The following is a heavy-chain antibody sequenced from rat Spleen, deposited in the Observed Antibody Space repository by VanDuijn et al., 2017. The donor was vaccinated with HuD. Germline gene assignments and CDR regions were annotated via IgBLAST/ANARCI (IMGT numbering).Heavy chain of an antibody. Sequence: EVQLVESDGGLVQPGRSLKLSCAASGFNFNDYWMGWVRQAPGKGLEWIGEINKDSSTINYTPSLKDKFTISRDNAQNTLYLQMDSLGSEDTATYYCAKDISRTIAARSYWYFDFWGPGTMVTVSS. J-gene: IGHJ1*01. CDR1: GFNFNDYW. D-gene: IGHD1-2*01. CDR2: INKDSSTI. CDR3: AKDISRTIAARSYWYFDF. V-gene: IGHV4-2*01.